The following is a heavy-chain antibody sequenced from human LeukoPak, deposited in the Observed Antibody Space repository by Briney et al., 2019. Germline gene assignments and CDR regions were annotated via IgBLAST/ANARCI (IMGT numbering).Heavy chain of an antibody. CDR3: ARRYSTNWANDY. Sequence: PGGSLRLSCAASGFTFSSYAMSWVRQAPGKGLEWVSAISGSGGRTYYADSVKGRFTISRDNSKNTLYLQMNSLIAEDTAVYYCARRYSTNWANDYWGQGTLVTVSS. V-gene: IGHV3-23*01. D-gene: IGHD6-13*01. CDR1: GFTFSSYA. J-gene: IGHJ4*02. CDR2: ISGSGGRT.